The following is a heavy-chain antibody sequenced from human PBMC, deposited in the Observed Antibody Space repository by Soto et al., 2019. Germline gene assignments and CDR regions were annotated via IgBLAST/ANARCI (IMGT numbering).Heavy chain of an antibody. J-gene: IGHJ4*02. Sequence: SETLSLTXTVSGGSISSRLYYWSWIRQHPGKGLEWIGYIDYSGSTYYNPSLKSRVTISVDTSKNQFSLQLTSVTAADTAVYYCSRCGVGGSSWSTTFDYWGQGTLVTVSS. V-gene: IGHV4-31*02. CDR2: IDYSGST. D-gene: IGHD6-13*01. CDR3: SRCGVGGSSWSTTFDY. CDR1: GGSISSRLYY.